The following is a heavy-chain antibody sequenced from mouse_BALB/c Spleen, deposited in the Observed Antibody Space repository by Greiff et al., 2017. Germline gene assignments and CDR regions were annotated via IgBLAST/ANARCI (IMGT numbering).Heavy chain of an antibody. Sequence: VKLVESGPGLVAPSQSLSITCTVSGFSLTSYDISWIRQPPGKGLEWLGVIWTGGGTNYNSAFMSRLSISKDNSKSQVFLKMNSLQTDDTAIYYCVRERSSFYFDYWGQGTTLTVSS. CDR3: VRERSSFYFDY. V-gene: IGHV2-9-2*01. D-gene: IGHD1-1*01. CDR2: IWTGGGT. J-gene: IGHJ2*01. CDR1: GFSLTSYD.